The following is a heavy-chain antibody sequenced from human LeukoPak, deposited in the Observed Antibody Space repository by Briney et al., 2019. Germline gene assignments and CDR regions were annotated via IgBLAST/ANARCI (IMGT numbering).Heavy chain of an antibody. CDR3: ARGVKDIVVVPAIDY. Sequence: ASVKVSCKASGYTFTGYYMHWVRQAPGQGLEWMGWINPNSGGTNYAQKFQGRVTMTRDTSISTAYMELSRLKSDDTAVYYCARGVKDIVVVPAIDYWGQGTLVTVSS. CDR2: INPNSGGT. J-gene: IGHJ4*02. D-gene: IGHD2-2*01. V-gene: IGHV1-2*02. CDR1: GYTFTGYY.